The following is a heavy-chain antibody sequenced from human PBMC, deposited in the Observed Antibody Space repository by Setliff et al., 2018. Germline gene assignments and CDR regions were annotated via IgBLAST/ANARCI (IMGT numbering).Heavy chain of an antibody. CDR3: ARSLGSGSYYNSRPFYSDY. V-gene: IGHV4-61*09. D-gene: IGHD3-10*01. CDR2: IDPSGNT. CDR1: GGSISSGSNY. Sequence: KTSETLSLTCTVSGGSISSGSNYWGWIRQPAGRGLEWIGHIDPSGNTNYHPSLKSRVTISGDTSKNQFSLKLTSVTAADTAVYFCARSLGSGSYYNSRPFYSDYWGQGTLVTVSS. J-gene: IGHJ4*02.